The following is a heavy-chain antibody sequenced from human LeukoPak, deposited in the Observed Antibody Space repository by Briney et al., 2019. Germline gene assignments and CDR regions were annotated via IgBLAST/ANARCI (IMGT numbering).Heavy chain of an antibody. Sequence: SETQSLTCTVSAGSNSSHYWSCIRQPPGKRLHCIGYIYYSGSPNYNPSLQRRVTISVDTSKNQFSLKLSSVTAADTAVYYCARCSGGGRSGWFDPWGQGTLVTVSS. CDR2: IYYSGSP. V-gene: IGHV4-59*11. D-gene: IGHD2-15*01. J-gene: IGHJ5*02. CDR1: AGSNSSHY. CDR3: ARCSGGGRSGWFDP.